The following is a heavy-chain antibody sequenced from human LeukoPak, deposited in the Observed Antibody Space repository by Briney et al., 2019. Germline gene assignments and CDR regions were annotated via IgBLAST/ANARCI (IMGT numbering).Heavy chain of an antibody. Sequence: ASVKVSCKASGYTFTSYGISWVRQAPGQGLEWMGWISGYNGHTNYAQKLQGRVTMTTDTSTSTAYMELRRLRSDDTAVYYCARLAQHRYYCDTSAYRYYFDYWGQGTLVTVSS. CDR3: ARLAQHRYYCDTSAYRYYFDY. D-gene: IGHD3-22*01. J-gene: IGHJ4*02. CDR2: ISGYNGHT. V-gene: IGHV1-18*01. CDR1: GYTFTSYG.